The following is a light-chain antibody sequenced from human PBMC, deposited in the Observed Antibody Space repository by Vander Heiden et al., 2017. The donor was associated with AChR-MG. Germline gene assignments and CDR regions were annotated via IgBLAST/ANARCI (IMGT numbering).Light chain of an antibody. V-gene: IGLV7-46*01. CDR1: TGAVTSGHY. Sequence: AVVPHEPSLTVPPGRSVTLTCGSSTGAVTSGHYPYWFQQKPGQAPRTLIYDTSNKHSWTPARFSGSLLGGKAALTLSGAQPEDEAEYYCLLSYSGARPRVFGGGTKLTVL. CDR3: LLSYSGARPRV. J-gene: IGLJ3*02. CDR2: DTS.